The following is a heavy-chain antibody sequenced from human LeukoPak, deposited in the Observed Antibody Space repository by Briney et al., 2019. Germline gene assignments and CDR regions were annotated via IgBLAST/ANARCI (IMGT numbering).Heavy chain of an antibody. V-gene: IGHV1-69*04. CDR1: GGTFSSYA. CDR2: IIPILGIA. Sequence: GASVKVSCKASGGTFSSYAISWVRQAPGQGLEWMGRIIPILGIANYAQKFQGRVTITADKSTSTAYMELSSLRSEDTAVYYCASPGGFSSGWFLYWGQGTLVTVSS. D-gene: IGHD6-19*01. CDR3: ASPGGFSSGWFLY. J-gene: IGHJ4*02.